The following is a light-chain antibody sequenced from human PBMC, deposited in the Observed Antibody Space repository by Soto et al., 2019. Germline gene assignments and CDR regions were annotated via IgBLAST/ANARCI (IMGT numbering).Light chain of an antibody. Sequence: DIQMTQSPSTLSASVGDRVTITCRSSQSISRGLDWYQQNPGQAPKLLIYKASSLQTGVPSRFSGSGSGTEFTLTISSLQPDDFATYYCQQYNSYWTFGQGTKVDI. V-gene: IGKV1-5*03. CDR2: KAS. CDR3: QQYNSYWT. J-gene: IGKJ1*01. CDR1: QSISRG.